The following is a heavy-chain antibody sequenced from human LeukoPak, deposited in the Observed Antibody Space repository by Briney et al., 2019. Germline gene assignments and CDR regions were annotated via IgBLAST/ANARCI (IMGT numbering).Heavy chain of an antibody. CDR1: GGSFSGYY. D-gene: IGHD3-3*01. Sequence: PSETLSLTCAVYGGSFSGYYLRWIRQPPGKGLEWIGEINHSGSTNYNPSLKSRVTISVDTSKNQFSLKLSSVTAADTAVYYCAREGGFYRPLDYSGQGTLVTVSS. CDR2: INHSGST. J-gene: IGHJ4*02. V-gene: IGHV4-34*01. CDR3: AREGGFYRPLDY.